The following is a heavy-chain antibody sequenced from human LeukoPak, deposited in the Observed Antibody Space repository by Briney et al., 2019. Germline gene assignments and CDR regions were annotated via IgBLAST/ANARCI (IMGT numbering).Heavy chain of an antibody. CDR1: GFTFDDYG. V-gene: IGHV3-20*04. CDR2: INWNGGST. Sequence: PGGSLRLSCAASGFTFDDYGMSWVRQAPGKGLEWVSGINWNGGSTGYADSVKGRFTISRDNAKNSLYLQMNRLRAEDTAVYYCAKGLEVIADSSGYDYWGQGTLVTVSS. J-gene: IGHJ4*02. CDR3: AKGLEVIADSSGYDY. D-gene: IGHD3-22*01.